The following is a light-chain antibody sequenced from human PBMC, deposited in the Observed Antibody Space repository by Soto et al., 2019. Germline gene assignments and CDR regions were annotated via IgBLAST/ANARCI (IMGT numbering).Light chain of an antibody. V-gene: IGKV3D-15*01. J-gene: IGKJ2*01. Sequence: EIVLTQSPATLSVSPGERAALSCRASQSVSNNLAWYQQKPGQPPRLLIFGASTRATGIPARFSGSGSEAEFALTISTLQSEDIAVYVCQQYKDWPPYTFGQGTKLEIK. CDR2: GAS. CDR3: QQYKDWPPYT. CDR1: QSVSNN.